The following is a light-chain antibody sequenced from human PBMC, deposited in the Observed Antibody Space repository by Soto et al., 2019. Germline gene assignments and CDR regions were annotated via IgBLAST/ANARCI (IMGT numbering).Light chain of an antibody. V-gene: IGLV1-44*01. CDR1: SSNIESNT. CDR3: AAWDDTLSGSWV. Sequence: QLVLTQAPSASGTPGQTVTISCSGSSSNIESNTVNWYQQLPGTAPKLLIYNNNQRPSGVPVRFSGSKSGTSASLAISGLQSEDEADYFCAAWDDTLSGSWVFGGGTKLTVL. J-gene: IGLJ3*02. CDR2: NNN.